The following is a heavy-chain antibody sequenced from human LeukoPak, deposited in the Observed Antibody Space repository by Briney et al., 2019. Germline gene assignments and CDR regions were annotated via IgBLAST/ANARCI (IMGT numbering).Heavy chain of an antibody. V-gene: IGHV1-2*02. J-gene: IGHJ4*02. D-gene: IGHD3-3*01. Sequence: ASVKVSCKASGYTFTGYYMHWVRHAPGQGLEWMEWINPNSGGTNYAQKFQGRVTITRDTSISTAYMELSRLRSDGTAVYYCARDAVDFWSGSSFDYWGQGTLVTVSS. CDR2: INPNSGGT. CDR1: GYTFTGYY. CDR3: ARDAVDFWSGSSFDY.